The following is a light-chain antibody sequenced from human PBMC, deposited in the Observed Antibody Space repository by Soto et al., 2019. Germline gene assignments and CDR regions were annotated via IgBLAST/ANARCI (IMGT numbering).Light chain of an antibody. CDR2: DVS. CDR1: QSVSGW. CDR3: QHYNSYPLT. V-gene: IGKV1-5*01. J-gene: IGKJ5*01. Sequence: IQMTQSPSTLSASVGDTVTVTCRASQSVSGWLAWYQQKPGKAPKFLIYDVSTLESGVPSRFSGSGSGTEFTLTISSLQPDDFATYYCQHYNSYPLTFGQGTRLEIK.